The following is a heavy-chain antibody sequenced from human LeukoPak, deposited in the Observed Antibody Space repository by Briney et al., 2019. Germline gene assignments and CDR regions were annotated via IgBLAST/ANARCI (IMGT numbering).Heavy chain of an antibody. J-gene: IGHJ6*03. Sequence: GASVKVSCKASGYTFTGYYMHWVRQAPGQGLEWMGWINPNSGGTNYAQKFQGWVTITRNTSISTAYMELSSLRSEDTAVYYCARGLLAAAGTDFGSCYYYYYMDVWGKGTTVTVSS. CDR3: ARGLLAAAGTDFGSCYYYYYMDV. CDR1: GYTFTGYY. CDR2: INPNSGGT. D-gene: IGHD6-13*01. V-gene: IGHV1-2*04.